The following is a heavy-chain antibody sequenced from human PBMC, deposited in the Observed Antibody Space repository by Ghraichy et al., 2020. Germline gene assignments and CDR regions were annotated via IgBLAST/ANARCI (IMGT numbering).Heavy chain of an antibody. CDR1: GYTFTSYG. CDR2: ISAYNGNT. D-gene: IGHD3-22*01. J-gene: IGHJ4*02. Sequence: ASVKVSCKASGYTFTSYGISWVRQAPGQGLEWMGWISAYNGNTNYAQKLQGRVTMTTDTSTSTAYMELRSLRSDDTTVYYCARVPLGRYYYDSSGYVDYWGQGTLVTVSS. CDR3: ARVPLGRYYYDSSGYVDY. V-gene: IGHV1-18*01.